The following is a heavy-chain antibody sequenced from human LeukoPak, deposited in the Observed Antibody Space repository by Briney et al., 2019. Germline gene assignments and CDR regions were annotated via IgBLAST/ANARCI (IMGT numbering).Heavy chain of an antibody. CDR1: GYTFTSYY. J-gene: IGHJ5*02. CDR2: INPSGGST. Sequence: ASVKVSCKASGYTFTSYYMHWVRQAPGQGLEWMGIINPSGGSTSYAQKFQGRVTMTRDTSTSTVYMELSSLRSEDTAVYYCARAISPDFWSGYYAGRWFDPWGQETLVTVSS. CDR3: ARAISPDFWSGYYAGRWFDP. V-gene: IGHV1-46*01. D-gene: IGHD3-3*01.